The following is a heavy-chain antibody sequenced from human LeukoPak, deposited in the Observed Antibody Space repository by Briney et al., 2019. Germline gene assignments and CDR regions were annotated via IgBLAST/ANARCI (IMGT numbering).Heavy chain of an antibody. Sequence: SETLSLTCTVSNDSISSYCCSWVRQPPGKGLEWIGFMCPSGRTDYNPSLKSRVTMSIDTTRNQVSLKLTSVTAADTAVYYCARAPSGCGGTCPSDHWGPGTLVIVSS. CDR1: NDSISSYC. V-gene: IGHV4-59*12. CDR2: MCPSGRT. D-gene: IGHD2-15*01. J-gene: IGHJ4*02. CDR3: ARAPSGCGGTCPSDH.